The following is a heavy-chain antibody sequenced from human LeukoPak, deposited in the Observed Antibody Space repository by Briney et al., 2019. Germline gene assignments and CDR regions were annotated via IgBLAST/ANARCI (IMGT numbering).Heavy chain of an antibody. CDR3: AIKGIVATISRYYYHGMDV. J-gene: IGHJ6*02. CDR2: INHSGST. Sequence: SETLSLTCAVYGGSFSGYYWSWIRQPPGKGLEWIGEINHSGSTNYNPSLKSRVTISADTSKNQFSLKLSSVTAADTAVYYCAIKGIVATISRYYYHGMDVWGQGTTVTVSS. D-gene: IGHD5-12*01. CDR1: GGSFSGYY. V-gene: IGHV4-34*01.